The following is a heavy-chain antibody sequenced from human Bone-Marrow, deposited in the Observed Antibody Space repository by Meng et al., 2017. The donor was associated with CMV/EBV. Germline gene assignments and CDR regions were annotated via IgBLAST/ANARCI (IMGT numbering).Heavy chain of an antibody. D-gene: IGHD2-21*01. CDR3: ARPLIDEGWWVDP. CDR1: GFAFRSIA. CDR2: INPNGANT. J-gene: IGHJ5*02. V-gene: IGHV3-64*02. Sequence: GTPLEPPRVTSGFAFRSIAIHWVRQAPGKGLEFVSAINPNGANTYYADSVKGRFTISRDNSKNTLYLQMGSLRAEDMAVYYCARPLIDEGWWVDPWGHGTLVTVSS.